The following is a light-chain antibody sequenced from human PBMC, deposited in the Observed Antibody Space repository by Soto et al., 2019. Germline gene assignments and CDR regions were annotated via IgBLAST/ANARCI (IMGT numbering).Light chain of an antibody. Sequence: EIVMSQSPATLSVSPGERASLSCRASQSVNRNLAWYQQKPGQAPRLLIFGPSTRATGVPGRFSGSGSGTEFTLTISSLQSEDFAVYYCQQYNNWPQTFGQGTKVDNK. CDR3: QQYNNWPQT. CDR2: GPS. CDR1: QSVNRN. V-gene: IGKV3-15*01. J-gene: IGKJ1*01.